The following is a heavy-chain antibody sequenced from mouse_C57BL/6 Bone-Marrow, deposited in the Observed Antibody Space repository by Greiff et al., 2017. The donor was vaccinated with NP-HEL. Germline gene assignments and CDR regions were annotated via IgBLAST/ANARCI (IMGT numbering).Heavy chain of an antibody. J-gene: IGHJ2*01. CDR2: IDPSDSYT. V-gene: IGHV1-69*01. Sequence: VQLQQSGAELVMPGASVKLSCKASGYTFTSYWMHWVKQRPGQGLEWIGEIDPSDSYTNYNQKFKGKSTLTVDKSSSTAYMQLSSLTSEDSAVYYCARQYYDYEDYWGQGTTLTVSS. CDR1: GYTFTSYW. CDR3: ARQYYDYEDY. D-gene: IGHD2-4*01.